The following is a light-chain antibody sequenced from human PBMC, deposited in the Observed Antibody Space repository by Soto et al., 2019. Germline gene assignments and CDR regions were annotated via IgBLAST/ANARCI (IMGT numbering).Light chain of an antibody. CDR1: QNIHTN. J-gene: IGKJ5*01. CDR2: GAS. Sequence: EVVMTQSPATLSVSTGEGATLSCRTGQNIHTNLAWYQQKPGQAPRLLFYGASTGATGLPARFSGSGSGTEFTLTISSLQSEDLAVYYCQQYNNWPQITFGQGTRLEIK. CDR3: QQYNNWPQIT. V-gene: IGKV3-15*01.